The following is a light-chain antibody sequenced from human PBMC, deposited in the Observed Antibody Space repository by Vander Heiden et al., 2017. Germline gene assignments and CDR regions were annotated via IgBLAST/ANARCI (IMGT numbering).Light chain of an antibody. CDR1: EHISRW. CDR3: QQYDRGRT. V-gene: IGKV1-5*03. Sequence: DIQLTQSPSTLSASVGDRVTITCRANEHISRWLAWYQQKPGKAPKLLIYRASSLESGVPSRFSGSGSGTEFTLTISSLQPEDLATYYCQQYDRGRTFGQGTKVEVK. J-gene: IGKJ1*01. CDR2: RAS.